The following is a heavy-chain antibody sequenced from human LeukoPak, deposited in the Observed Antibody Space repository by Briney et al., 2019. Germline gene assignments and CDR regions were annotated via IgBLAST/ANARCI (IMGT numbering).Heavy chain of an antibody. CDR3: ARKGSGYSTRYYFDY. CDR2: IIPIFGTA. CDR1: GGTFSSYA. Sequence: SVKASCKASGGTFSSYAISWVRQAPGQGFEWMGGIIPIFGTANYAQKFQGRVTITTDESTSTAYMELSSLRSEDTAVYYCARKGSGYSTRYYFDYWGQGTLVTVYS. D-gene: IGHD3-3*01. V-gene: IGHV1-69*05. J-gene: IGHJ4*02.